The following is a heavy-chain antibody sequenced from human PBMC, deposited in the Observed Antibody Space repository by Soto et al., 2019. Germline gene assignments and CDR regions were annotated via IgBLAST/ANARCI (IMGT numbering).Heavy chain of an antibody. D-gene: IGHD6-13*01. J-gene: IGHJ4*02. CDR1: GFTFSTYG. CDR2: MSYDGTKQ. CDR3: AKEYGSTWIDH. Sequence: HPGGSLRLSCAASGFTFSTYGMHWVRQAPGKGLEWVAAMSYDGTKQYYVDSVKGRFTISRDNSRNTLFLQLNSLRDEDTAVYYCAKEYGSTWIDHWGQGTPVTAPQ. V-gene: IGHV3-30*18.